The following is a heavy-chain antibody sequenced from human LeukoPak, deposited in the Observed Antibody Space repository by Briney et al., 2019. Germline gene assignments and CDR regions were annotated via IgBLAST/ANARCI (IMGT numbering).Heavy chain of an antibody. CDR3: ARDY. Sequence: GGSLRLSCAASGFTFSSYAMHWVRQAPGKGLEWVAVISYDGSNKYYADSVKGRFTISRDNSKNTLYLQMNSLRAEDTAVYYCARDYWGQGTLVTVSS. CDR2: ISYDGSNK. V-gene: IGHV3-30-3*01. CDR1: GFTFSSYA. J-gene: IGHJ4*02.